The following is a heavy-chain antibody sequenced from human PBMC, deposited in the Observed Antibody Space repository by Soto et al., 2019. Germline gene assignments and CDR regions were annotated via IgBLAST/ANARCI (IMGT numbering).Heavy chain of an antibody. CDR2: IYYSGST. J-gene: IGHJ4*02. V-gene: IGHV4-59*01. CDR3: ARSDGRY. CDR1: GGSISSDY. Sequence: SETLSLTCTVSGGSISSDYWSWIRQPPGKGLEWIGYIYYSGSTNYNPSLKSRVTISVDTSKNQFSLKLSSVTAADTAVYYCARSDGRYWGQGTLVTVSS.